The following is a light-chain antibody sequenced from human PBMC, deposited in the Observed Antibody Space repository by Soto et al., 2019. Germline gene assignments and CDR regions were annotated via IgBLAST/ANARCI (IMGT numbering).Light chain of an antibody. CDR1: SSDVGRYNY. CDR3: SSYTGSSTS. J-gene: IGLJ3*02. V-gene: IGLV2-14*01. Sequence: QSALTQPASVSGSPGQSITISCTGTSSDVGRYNYVSWYQQHPGKAPKLIIYDVPYRPSGVSDRFSGSKSGSTASLTISGLQAEDEADYYCSSYTGSSTSFGGGTKLTVL. CDR2: DVP.